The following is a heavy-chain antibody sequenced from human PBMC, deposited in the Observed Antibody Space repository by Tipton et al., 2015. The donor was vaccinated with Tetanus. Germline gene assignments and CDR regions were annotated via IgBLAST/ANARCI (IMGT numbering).Heavy chain of an antibody. Sequence: QSGAEVKKPGASVKVSCKASGYTFTSYGISWVRQAPGQGLEWMGWISAYNGNTNYAQKLQGRVTMTRNTSISTAYMELSSLRSEDTAVYYGARVGYYGSGSEDWGQGTLVTVSS. J-gene: IGHJ4*02. CDR1: GYTFTSYG. CDR2: ISAYNGNT. V-gene: IGHV1-18*01. D-gene: IGHD3-10*01. CDR3: ARVGYYGSGSED.